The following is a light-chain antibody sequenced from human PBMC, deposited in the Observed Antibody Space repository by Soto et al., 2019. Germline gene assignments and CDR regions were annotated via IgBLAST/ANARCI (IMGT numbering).Light chain of an antibody. V-gene: IGKV1-5*03. CDR2: NAS. CDR3: QQYNSYWRT. J-gene: IGKJ2*01. CDR1: QNIYTW. Sequence: DIQMTQSPSTLSASVGDRVTITCRASQNIYTWLAWYQQKPGKAPKLLIYNASSLDSGVPSRFSGSGSGTEFTLTISSLQPDDFATYYCQQYNSYWRTFGQGTKLEI.